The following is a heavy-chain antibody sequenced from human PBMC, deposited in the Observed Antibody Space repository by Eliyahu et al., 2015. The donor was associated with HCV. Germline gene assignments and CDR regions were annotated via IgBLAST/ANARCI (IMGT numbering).Heavy chain of an antibody. J-gene: IGHJ6*03. D-gene: IGHD6-13*01. CDR3: ARDSLQQLVNYYYYYMDV. Sequence: EVQLVESGGGLVQPGGSLRLXCAASGFTXXSYWWXWXRQAPGKGLEWVANIKQDGSEKYYVDSVKGRFTISRDNAKNSLYLQMNSLRAEDTAVYYCARDSLQQLVNYYYYYMDVWGKGTTVTVSS. CDR1: GFTXXSYW. V-gene: IGHV3-7*01. CDR2: IKQDGSEK.